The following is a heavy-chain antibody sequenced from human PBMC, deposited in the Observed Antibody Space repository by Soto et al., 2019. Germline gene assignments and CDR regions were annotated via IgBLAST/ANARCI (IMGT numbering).Heavy chain of an antibody. V-gene: IGHV3-9*01. D-gene: IGHD1-1*01. CDR2: ISWNSGNI. CDR1: GFTFEDYA. CDR3: AKDVSITTSYLAH. Sequence: GGSLRLSCGASGFTFEDYAMHWVRQAPGKGLEWVSSISWNSGNIDYADSVKGRFTVSRDNANNFLYLHMSSLRPEDTALYFCAKDVSITTSYLAHWGQGTLVTVSS. J-gene: IGHJ4*02.